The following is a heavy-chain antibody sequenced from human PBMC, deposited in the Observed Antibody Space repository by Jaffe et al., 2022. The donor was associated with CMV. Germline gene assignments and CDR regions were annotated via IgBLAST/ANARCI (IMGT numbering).Heavy chain of an antibody. D-gene: IGHD5-18*01. CDR2: ISWDGGST. Sequence: EVQLVESGGVVVQPGGSLRLSCAASGFTFDDYTMHWVRQAPGKGLEWVSLISWDGGSTYYADSVKGRFTISRDNSKNSLYLQMNSLRTEDTALYYCAKGGGYSYGPYYYYGMDVWGQGTTVTVSS. J-gene: IGHJ6*02. V-gene: IGHV3-43*01. CDR1: GFTFDDYT. CDR3: AKGGGYSYGPYYYYGMDV.